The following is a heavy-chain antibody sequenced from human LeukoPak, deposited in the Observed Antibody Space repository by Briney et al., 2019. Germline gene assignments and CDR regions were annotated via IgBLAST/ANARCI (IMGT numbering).Heavy chain of an antibody. J-gene: IGHJ3*02. CDR1: GYSFSTYW. Sequence: GGSLKISCKGSGYSFSTYWIGWVRQMPGKGLEWVGFIWPGDCDTTYSPSVQGRFTISTDKSMSTAYLQWNSLKAADSAMYYCGSIPADGSLKGSFDIWGQGTMVTVSS. CDR2: IWPGDCDT. V-gene: IGHV5-51*01. D-gene: IGHD5-24*01. CDR3: GSIPADGSLKGSFDI.